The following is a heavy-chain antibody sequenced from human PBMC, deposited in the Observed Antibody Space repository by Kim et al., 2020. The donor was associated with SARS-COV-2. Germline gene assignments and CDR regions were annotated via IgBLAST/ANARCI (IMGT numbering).Heavy chain of an antibody. CDR1: GYTFTGHF. J-gene: IGHJ5*02. D-gene: IGHD1-26*01. CDR3: AREAVRGSGCYCSP. V-gene: IGHV1-2*02. Sequence: ASVKVSCKASGYTFTGHFMHWVRQAPGQGLEWMGWIDPSSGGTNYAQKFHDRVTMTRDTSISTAYMELSRLTSDDTAIYYCAREAVRGSGCYCSPWGQGTLVTVSS. CDR2: IDPSSGGT.